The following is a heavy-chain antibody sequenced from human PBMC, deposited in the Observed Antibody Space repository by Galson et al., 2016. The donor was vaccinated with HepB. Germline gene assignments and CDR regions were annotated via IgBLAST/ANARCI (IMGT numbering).Heavy chain of an antibody. CDR2: VWFDGSKK. CDR1: GFIFRKDN. Sequence: SLRLSCAASGFIFRKDNINWVRQPPGKGLEWVAVVWFDGSKKNYADSVKGRFTIYRDNSKNTVDLQMTNLRVGDTAVYFCVRDGGGYYGCIHGVFDYWGQGSLVTVSS. V-gene: IGHV3-33*01. D-gene: IGHD3-10*01. CDR3: VRDGGGYYGCIHGVFDY. J-gene: IGHJ4*02.